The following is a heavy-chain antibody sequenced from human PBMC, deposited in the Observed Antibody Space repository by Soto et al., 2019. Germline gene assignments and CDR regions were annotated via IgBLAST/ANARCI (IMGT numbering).Heavy chain of an antibody. CDR3: GRVCTGGSCYQFDS. CDR2: INGDGSNT. J-gene: IGHJ4*02. CDR1: GFTFSSYW. Sequence: EVHLVESGGGLVQPGGSLSLSCAASGFTFSSYWMHWVRQAPGKGLVWVSRINGDGSNTNYADSVKGRFTISRDNAKNTLYLQMNSLRADDTAVYYCGRVCTGGSCYQFDSWGQGTLVTVSS. D-gene: IGHD2-15*01. V-gene: IGHV3-74*01.